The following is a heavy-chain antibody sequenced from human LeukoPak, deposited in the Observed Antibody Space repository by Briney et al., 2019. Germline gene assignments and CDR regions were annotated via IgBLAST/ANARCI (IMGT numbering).Heavy chain of an antibody. CDR1: GFTLSSYA. CDR2: IIVSGGIT. J-gene: IGHJ4*02. V-gene: IGHV3-23*01. Sequence: GGSLRLSCAPSGFTLSSYAMSWVRQAPGKGLECVSAIIVSGGITYYADSGKGRFTISRDNSQNTLYLQMNSLRAEDTAVYYCANSRRIVVVIFDYWGQGTLVTVSS. D-gene: IGHD3-22*01. CDR3: ANSRRIVVVIFDY.